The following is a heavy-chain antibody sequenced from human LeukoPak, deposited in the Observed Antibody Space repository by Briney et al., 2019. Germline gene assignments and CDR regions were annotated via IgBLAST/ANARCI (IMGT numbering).Heavy chain of an antibody. V-gene: IGHV4-34*01. J-gene: IGHJ4*02. D-gene: IGHD6-13*01. CDR3: ARSWGYYFDY. CDR1: GGSFSGYY. CDR2: INHSGST. Sequence: SETLSLTCAVYGGSFSGYYWSWIRQPPGKGLEWIGEINHSGSTNYNPSLKSRVTISVDTSKNQFSLKLSSVTAADTAVYYCARSWGYYFDYWGQGTPVTVSS.